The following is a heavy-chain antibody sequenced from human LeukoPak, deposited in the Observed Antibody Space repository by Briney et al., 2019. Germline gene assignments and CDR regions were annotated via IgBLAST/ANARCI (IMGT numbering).Heavy chain of an antibody. Sequence: PGGSLRLSCAASGFTFSSYAMSWVRQAPGKGLEWVSAISGSGGSTYYADSVKGRFTISRDNSKNTLYPQMNSLRAEDTAVYYCAKGRVRSPYYYGMDVWGQGTTVTVS. J-gene: IGHJ6*02. CDR2: ISGSGGST. V-gene: IGHV3-23*01. CDR1: GFTFSSYA. CDR3: AKGRVRSPYYYGMDV.